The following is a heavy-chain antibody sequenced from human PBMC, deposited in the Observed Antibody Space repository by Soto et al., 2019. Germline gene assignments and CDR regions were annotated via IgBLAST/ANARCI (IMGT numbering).Heavy chain of an antibody. V-gene: IGHV4-31*03. CDR2: IYYSGST. CDR3: ARVPPSGPYHYGLDV. Sequence: QVQLQESGPGLVKPSQTLSLTCTVSGVSISSGGYCWSWIRHHPGKGLEWIGYIYYSGSTYYNPTVRSGSTMAVDTSENQFSLKLSSVTAANTAVYYCARVPPSGPYHYGLDVWGQGTTVTVSS. CDR1: GVSISSGGYC. J-gene: IGHJ6*02. D-gene: IGHD3-10*01.